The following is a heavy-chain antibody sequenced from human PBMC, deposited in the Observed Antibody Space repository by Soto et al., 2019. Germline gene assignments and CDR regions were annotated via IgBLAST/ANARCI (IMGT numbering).Heavy chain of an antibody. V-gene: IGHV3-30*03. Sequence: QVQLVECGGGVGQPGRSLRLSCTASGFTFSSYGMHWVRQAPGKGLEWVALISYDGSNKYDADSVTGRFTISRDNSKNTLYLQINSLRTEDTAVYYCARDAPGGAGTPGDYWGQGTLVTVS. CDR2: ISYDGSNK. CDR3: ARDAPGGAGTPGDY. D-gene: IGHD1-26*01. CDR1: GFTFSSYG. J-gene: IGHJ4*02.